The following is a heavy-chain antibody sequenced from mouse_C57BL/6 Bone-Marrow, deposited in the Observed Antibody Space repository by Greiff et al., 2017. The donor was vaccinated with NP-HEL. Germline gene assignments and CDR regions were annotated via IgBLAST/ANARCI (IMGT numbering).Heavy chain of an antibody. V-gene: IGHV1-9*01. D-gene: IGHD1-1*01. CDR1: GYTFTGYW. CDR3: ARSGTVVD. J-gene: IGHJ2*01. Sequence: VQLQHSSSALLHPFSSFNLSFKATGYTFTGYWIEWVKQRPGHGLEWIGEILPGSGSTNYNEKFKGKATFTADTSSNTAYMQLSSLTTEDSAIYYCARSGTVVDWGQGTTLTVSS. CDR2: ILPGSGST.